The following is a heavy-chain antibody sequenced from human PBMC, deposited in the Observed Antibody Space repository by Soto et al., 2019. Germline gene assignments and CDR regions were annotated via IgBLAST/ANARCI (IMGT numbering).Heavy chain of an antibody. CDR2: IWYDGRNK. V-gene: IGHV3-33*01. D-gene: IGHD6-19*01. Sequence: QVQLVESGGGVVQPGRSLRLSCAASGFTFSYYGMHWVRQAPGKGLEWVAVIWYDGRNKYYADSVKGRFTISRDNSKNTLNLQMNSLGAEDTAVYYCARVTDSSGWYWPLDIGGQGKMVTVSS. CDR1: GFTFSYYG. J-gene: IGHJ3*02. CDR3: ARVTDSSGWYWPLDI.